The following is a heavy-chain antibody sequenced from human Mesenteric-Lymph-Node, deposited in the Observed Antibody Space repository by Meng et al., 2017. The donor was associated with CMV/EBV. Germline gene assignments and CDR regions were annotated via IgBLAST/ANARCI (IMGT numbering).Heavy chain of an antibody. D-gene: IGHD6-13*01. J-gene: IGHJ4*02. CDR2: INTVGTTT. CDR1: GFTFSTYW. CDR3: ARAAATYSSSWYWDY. V-gene: IGHV3-74*01. Sequence: GGSLRLSCAASGFTFSTYWMHWVRQAPGKGLVWVSYINTVGTTTNYADSVKGRFTISRDNAKNTLYLQINSLRAEDTAVYYCARAAATYSSSWYWDYWGQGTLVTVSS.